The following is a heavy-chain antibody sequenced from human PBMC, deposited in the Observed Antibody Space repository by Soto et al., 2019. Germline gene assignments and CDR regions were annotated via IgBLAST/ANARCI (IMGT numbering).Heavy chain of an antibody. CDR3: GRVPRYSFPTSDSLDQ. V-gene: IGHV1-69*06. Sequence: QVHLVQSGTEVRKPGSSVTVSCKVSGGTFSTYTISWVRQAPGQGLQWMGGITPILRETTYAQNFQGRVSITADISAPTAYMELSELTSEDTAVYYCGRVPRYSFPTSDSLDQWGQGTRVTVSS. CDR1: GGTFSTYT. D-gene: IGHD5-18*01. CDR2: ITPILRET. J-gene: IGHJ4*02.